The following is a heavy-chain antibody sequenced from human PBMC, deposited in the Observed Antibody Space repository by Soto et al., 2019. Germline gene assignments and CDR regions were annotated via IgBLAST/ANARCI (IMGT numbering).Heavy chain of an antibody. CDR1: GYTFTGYY. D-gene: IGHD6-13*01. V-gene: IGHV1-2*02. J-gene: IGHJ4*02. CDR2: INPNSGGT. Sequence: ASVKVSCKASGYTFTGYYMHWVRQAPGQGLEWMGWINPNSGGTNYAQKFQGRVTMTRDTSISTACMELSRLRSDDTAVYYCASTYSSSWYGMGYWGQGTLVTVSS. CDR3: ASTYSSSWYGMGY.